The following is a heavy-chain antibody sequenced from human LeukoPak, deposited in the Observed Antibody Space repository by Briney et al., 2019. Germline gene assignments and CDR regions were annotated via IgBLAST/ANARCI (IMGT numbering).Heavy chain of an antibody. V-gene: IGHV1-18*01. D-gene: IGHD1-26*01. Sequence: ASVKVSCKASGYTFTSYGISWVRQAPGQGLEWMGLISAYNGNTNYAQKLQGRVTMTTDTSTSTAYMELWRLGSEDTDVYYCARVSGSYMYGKWFDPWGQGTLVTVSS. J-gene: IGHJ5*02. CDR3: ARVSGSYMYGKWFDP. CDR1: GYTFTSYG. CDR2: ISAYNGNT.